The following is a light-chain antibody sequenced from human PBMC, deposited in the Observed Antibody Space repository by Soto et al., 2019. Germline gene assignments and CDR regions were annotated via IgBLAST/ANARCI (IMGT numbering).Light chain of an antibody. V-gene: IGKV1-39*01. Sequence: DIQMTQSPSSLSASVGDRVTITCRASQSISSYLTWYQQKPGKAPKLLIYAASSLQSGVPSRISGSGSGTDFTLTISSLQPEDFATYYCQQSYSTPLTFGGGTKVDIK. CDR3: QQSYSTPLT. CDR1: QSISSY. J-gene: IGKJ4*01. CDR2: AAS.